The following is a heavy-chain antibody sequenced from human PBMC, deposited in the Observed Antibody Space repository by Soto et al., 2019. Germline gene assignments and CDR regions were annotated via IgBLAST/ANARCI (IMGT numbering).Heavy chain of an antibody. CDR2: IIPIFGTA. V-gene: IGHV1-69*12. D-gene: IGHD3-10*01. J-gene: IGHJ4*02. CDR1: GGTFSSYA. CDR3: TRARYYYGSGSYYGYWLFDY. Sequence: QVQLVQSGAEVKKPGSSVKVSCKASGGTFSSYANSWVRQAPGQGLEWMGGIIPIFGTANYAQKFQGRVTITADESTSTAYMELSSLRSEDTAVYYCTRARYYYGSGSYYGYWLFDYWGQGTLVTVSS.